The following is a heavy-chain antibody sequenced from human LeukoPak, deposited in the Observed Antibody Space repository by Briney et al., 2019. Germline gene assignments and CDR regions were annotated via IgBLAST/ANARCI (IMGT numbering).Heavy chain of an antibody. Sequence: GRSLRLSCATSGITFSTSGMHWVRQAPGKGLEWVAVIWYDGSQKYYADSVKGRFTISRDNSKDTLYLQMNSLTAEDTAVYYCARDTGHLILGDYWGQGTLVIVSS. CDR1: GITFSTSG. CDR2: IWYDGSQK. V-gene: IGHV3-33*01. D-gene: IGHD7-27*01. J-gene: IGHJ4*02. CDR3: ARDTGHLILGDY.